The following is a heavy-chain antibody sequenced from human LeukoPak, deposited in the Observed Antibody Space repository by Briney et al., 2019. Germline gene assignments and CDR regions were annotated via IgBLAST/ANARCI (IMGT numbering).Heavy chain of an antibody. CDR3: AKDWGATTSGGFDY. D-gene: IGHD1-26*01. CDR2: ISVCGGST. Sequence: WGSLTLSCAASGFTFSSYAMSWVRQAPGMGLEWVSAISVCGGSTYDAAPVKGRLTISRDNAKNTLYLQMNSRRAEDTAVYYCAKDWGATTSGGFDYWGQGTLVTVSS. V-gene: IGHV3-23*01. CDR1: GFTFSSYA. J-gene: IGHJ4*02.